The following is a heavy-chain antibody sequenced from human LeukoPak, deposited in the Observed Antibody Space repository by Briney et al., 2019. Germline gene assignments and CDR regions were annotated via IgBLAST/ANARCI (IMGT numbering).Heavy chain of an antibody. V-gene: IGHV4-38-2*02. CDR1: GYSISSGYY. J-gene: IGHJ4*02. D-gene: IGHD3-22*01. CDR2: IYHSGST. CDR3: ARDRYYYDSSGRRAFDY. Sequence: SETLSLTCTVSGYSISSGYYWGWIRQPPGKGLEWIGSIYHSGSTYYNPSLKSRVTISVDTSKNQFSLKLSSVTAADTAVYYCARDRYYYDSSGRRAFDYWGQGTLVTVSS.